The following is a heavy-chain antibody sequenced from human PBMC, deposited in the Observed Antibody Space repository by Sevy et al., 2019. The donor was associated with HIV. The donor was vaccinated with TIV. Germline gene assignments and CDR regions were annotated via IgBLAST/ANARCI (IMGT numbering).Heavy chain of an antibody. V-gene: IGHV3-64D*06. CDR2: LSSDNAGST. Sequence: GGSLRLSCSASGFTFSNYAMQWVRQAPGKGLEYVSGLSSDNAGSTYYADSVNGRFTISRDNSKNTLYLQMSSLRTEDTAVYYCVKDRIETILWSKGDWFDPWGQGTLVTVSS. J-gene: IGHJ5*02. CDR3: VKDRIETILWSKGDWFDP. CDR1: GFTFSNYA. D-gene: IGHD3-9*01.